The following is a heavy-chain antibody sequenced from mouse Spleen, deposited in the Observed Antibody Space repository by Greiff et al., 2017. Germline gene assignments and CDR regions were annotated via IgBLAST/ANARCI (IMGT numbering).Heavy chain of an antibody. CDR1: GFSLTSYG. CDR2: IWGGGST. J-gene: IGHJ2*01. Sequence: VQLQQSGPGLVAPSQSLSITCTVSGFSLTSYGVDWVRQSPGKGLEWLGVIWGGGSTNYNSALKSRLSISKDNSKSQVFLKMNSLQTDDTAMYYCASGGYDGRYYCDYWGQGTTLTVSS. CDR3: ASGGYDGRYYCDY. D-gene: IGHD2-14*01. V-gene: IGHV2-6*01.